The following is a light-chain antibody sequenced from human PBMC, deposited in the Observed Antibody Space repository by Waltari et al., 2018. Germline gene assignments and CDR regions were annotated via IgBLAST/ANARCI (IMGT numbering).Light chain of an antibody. Sequence: EIVLTQSPDTLSLSPGESATLSCRASQTVRTTYLAWYQQKPGQAPTLLIYGASSRATGIPDRFSGSGSGTDFSLTISSLEPEDFAVYYCQQYDISPLTFGGGTKVEIK. CDR1: QTVRTTY. CDR3: QQYDISPLT. J-gene: IGKJ4*01. V-gene: IGKV3-20*01. CDR2: GAS.